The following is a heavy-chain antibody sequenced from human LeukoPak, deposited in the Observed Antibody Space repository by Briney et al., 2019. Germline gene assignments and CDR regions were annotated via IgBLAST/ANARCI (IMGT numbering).Heavy chain of an antibody. D-gene: IGHD2-21*01. Sequence: GRSLRLSCAAPGFTFSSYGMHWDRQAPGKGLEWVAVISYDGSNKYYADSVKGRFTISRDNSKNTLYLQMNRRRAEDTAVYYCAKDRASVVDPNPPYFDYWGQGTLVTVSS. CDR1: GFTFSSYG. J-gene: IGHJ4*02. CDR2: ISYDGSNK. V-gene: IGHV3-30*18. CDR3: AKDRASVVDPNPPYFDY.